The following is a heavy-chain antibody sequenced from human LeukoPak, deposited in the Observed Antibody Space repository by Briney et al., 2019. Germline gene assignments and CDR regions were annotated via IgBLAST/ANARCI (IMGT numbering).Heavy chain of an antibody. CDR3: ARAPSQWELLYYFDY. CDR2: IIPIFGTA. V-gene: IGHV1-69*05. CDR1: GGTFSSYA. D-gene: IGHD1-26*01. J-gene: IGHJ4*02. Sequence: GASVKVSCKASGGTFSSYAISWVRQAPGQGLEWMGGIIPIFGTANYAQKFQGRVTITTDESTSTAYMELSSLRSEDTAVYYCARAPSQWELLYYFDYWGQGTLVTVSS.